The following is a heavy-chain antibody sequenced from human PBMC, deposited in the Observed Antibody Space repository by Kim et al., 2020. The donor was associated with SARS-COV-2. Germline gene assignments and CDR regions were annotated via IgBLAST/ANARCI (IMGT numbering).Heavy chain of an antibody. J-gene: IGHJ6*02. CDR3: ARESYSIGHYGMDA. D-gene: IGHD3-3*02. V-gene: IGHV3-53*01. Sequence: YADSVKCRFTISRDNSKNMVHLQMNSLRDDDTAVYYCARESYSIGHYGMDAWGQGTTVTVSS.